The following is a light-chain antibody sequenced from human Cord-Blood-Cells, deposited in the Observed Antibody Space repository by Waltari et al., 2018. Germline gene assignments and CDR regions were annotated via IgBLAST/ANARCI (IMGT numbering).Light chain of an antibody. CDR3: QQSYSTHT. Sequence: DIQMPQSPSSLSASVGDRVTITCRASQSISSDLNWYQQKPGKAPKLLIYAASSLQSGVTSRFSGSGSGTDFTLTISSLQPEDFATYYCQQSYSTHTFGQGTKLEIK. CDR1: QSISSD. CDR2: AAS. J-gene: IGKJ2*01. V-gene: IGKV1-39*01.